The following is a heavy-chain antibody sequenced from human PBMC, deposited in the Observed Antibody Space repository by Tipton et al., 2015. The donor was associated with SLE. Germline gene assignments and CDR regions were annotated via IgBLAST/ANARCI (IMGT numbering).Heavy chain of an antibody. CDR2: IYTSGST. V-gene: IGHV4-4*07. D-gene: IGHD5-24*01. Sequence: TLSLTCTVSGGSISSYYWSWIRQPAGKGLEWIGRIYTSGSTNYDPSLKSRVTISVDTSKNQFSLKLSSVTAADTAVYYCAREGIEMATIGNWGQGTMVTVSS. CDR3: AREGIEMATIGN. CDR1: GGSISSYY. J-gene: IGHJ3*01.